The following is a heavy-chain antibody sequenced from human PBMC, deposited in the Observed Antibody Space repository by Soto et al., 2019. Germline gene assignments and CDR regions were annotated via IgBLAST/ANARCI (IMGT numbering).Heavy chain of an antibody. CDR2: VYYSGST. V-gene: IGHV4-59*01. CDR3: ATKSGGFDP. J-gene: IGHJ5*02. CDR1: GGSSGNDY. Sequence: ASETLSLTCAVSGGSSGNDYWRWIRQPPGKGLEWIGDVYYSGSTNYTPSFKSRVTISVDTSKNQFSLKLSSVTAADTAVYYCATKSGGFDPWAQGTLVPVSS. D-gene: IGHD4-17*01.